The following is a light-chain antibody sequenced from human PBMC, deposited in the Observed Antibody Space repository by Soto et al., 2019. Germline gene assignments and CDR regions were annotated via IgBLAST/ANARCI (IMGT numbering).Light chain of an antibody. Sequence: DIHMTHSPSSLSASVGDRVTITCRASQSISSYLNWYHQKPGTAPDLLIYAASTLQSGVSSRFSGSASGTDFTLTISSLQHEDFATYYCQQTPSAPFTFGQANKLNIK. CDR2: AAS. CDR3: QQTPSAPFT. J-gene: IGKJ2*01. V-gene: IGKV1-39*01. CDR1: QSISSY.